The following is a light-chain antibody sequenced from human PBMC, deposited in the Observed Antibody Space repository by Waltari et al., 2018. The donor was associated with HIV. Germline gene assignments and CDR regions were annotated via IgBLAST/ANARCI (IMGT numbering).Light chain of an antibody. V-gene: IGKV2-28*01. J-gene: IGKJ1*01. CDR3: MQALQTPKT. Sequence: DIVMTQSPLSRPVTPGEPASISCRSSQSLVHRNGYNYLDWYLQKPGQSPQLLIYLGSNRASGVPDRFSGSGSGTDFTLKISRVEAEDVGVYYCMQALQTPKTFGQGTKVEIK. CDR2: LGS. CDR1: QSLVHRNGYNY.